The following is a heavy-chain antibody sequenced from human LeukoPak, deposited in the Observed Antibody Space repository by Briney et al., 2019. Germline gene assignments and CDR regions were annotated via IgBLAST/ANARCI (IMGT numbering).Heavy chain of an antibody. CDR1: GGSTSSNSYY. Sequence: SETLSLTCAVSGGSTSSNSYYWGWIRQPPGKGLEWIGSIYYSGSTYYNPSLKSRVTISVDTSKNQFSLKLSSVTAADTAVYYCARGGGSYLNYFDYWGQGTLVTVSS. CDR3: ARGGGSYLNYFDY. CDR2: IYYSGST. J-gene: IGHJ4*02. V-gene: IGHV4-39*07. D-gene: IGHD1-26*01.